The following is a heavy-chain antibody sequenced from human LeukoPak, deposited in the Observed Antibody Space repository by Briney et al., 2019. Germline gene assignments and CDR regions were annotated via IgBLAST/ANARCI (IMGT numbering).Heavy chain of an antibody. CDR2: ISGSGGST. CDR1: GFTFSSYA. V-gene: IGHV3-23*01. D-gene: IGHD2-2*01. CDR3: AKDHRPVVPAAHATYYFDY. J-gene: IGHJ4*02. Sequence: GGSLRLSCAASGFTFSSYAMSWVRQAPGKGLEWVSAISGSGGSTYYADSVKGRFTISRDNSKNTLYPQMNSLRAEDTAVYYCAKDHRPVVPAAHATYYFDYWGQGTLVTVSS.